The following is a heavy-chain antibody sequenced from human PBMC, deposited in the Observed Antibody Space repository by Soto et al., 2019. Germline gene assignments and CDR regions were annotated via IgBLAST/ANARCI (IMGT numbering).Heavy chain of an antibody. D-gene: IGHD1-26*01. V-gene: IGHV5-51*01. CDR3: ARRRGSGSDYYYNYGMGV. J-gene: IGHJ6*02. CDR1: GYSFSRYW. CDR2: IYPGDSEI. Sequence: RKISCKGSGYSFSRYWIGWVRQMPGKGLEWMGIIYPGDSEIRYSPSFQGQVTISADTSISTAYLQWSSLKASDTAIYYCARRRGSGSDYYYNYGMGVWGQGTTVTVSS.